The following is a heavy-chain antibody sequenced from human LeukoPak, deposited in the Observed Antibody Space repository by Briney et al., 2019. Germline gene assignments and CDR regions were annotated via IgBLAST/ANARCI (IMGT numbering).Heavy chain of an antibody. Sequence: SETLSLTCTVSGGSISSGSYYWSWVRQAPGKGLEWIGECNHSGRTNYNPSLKSRVTMSADVSKKQLSLKLNSVTAADTAVYYCARTFTMVRGGSWFDPWGQGTLVTVSS. CDR3: ARTFTMVRGGSWFDP. CDR2: CNHSGRT. J-gene: IGHJ5*02. V-gene: IGHV4-39*01. D-gene: IGHD3-10*01. CDR1: GGSISSGSYY.